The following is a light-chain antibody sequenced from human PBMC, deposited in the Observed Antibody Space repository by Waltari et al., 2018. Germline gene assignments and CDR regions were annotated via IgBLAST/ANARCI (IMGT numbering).Light chain of an antibody. J-gene: IGKJ1*01. CDR3: QQYKNWRT. CDR2: GAS. Sequence: EIVMTQSPATLSMSPGERATLSCRASQNITARLAWYQQKPGQAPRLLMFGASTRASGVPGRFSGSGSGTEFILTISSLQSEDSAIYYCQQYKNWRTFGQGTKVKIK. V-gene: IGKV3-15*01. CDR1: QNITAR.